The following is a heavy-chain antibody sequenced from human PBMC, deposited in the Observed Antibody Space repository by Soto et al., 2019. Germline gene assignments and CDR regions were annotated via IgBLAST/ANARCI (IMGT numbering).Heavy chain of an antibody. D-gene: IGHD3-22*01. Sequence: SVKVSCKASGFTFTSSAVQWVRQARGQRLEWIGWIVVGSGNTNYAQKFQERVTITRDMSTSTAYMELSSLRSEDTAVYYCAADPTYYYDSSGYQFDYWGQGTLVTVSS. CDR3: AADPTYYYDSSGYQFDY. J-gene: IGHJ4*02. CDR2: IVVGSGNT. CDR1: GFTFTSSA. V-gene: IGHV1-58*01.